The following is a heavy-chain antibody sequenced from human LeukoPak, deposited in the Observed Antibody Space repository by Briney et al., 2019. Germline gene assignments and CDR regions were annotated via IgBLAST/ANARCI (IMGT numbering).Heavy chain of an antibody. CDR1: GFTFSGYG. Sequence: GGSLRLSCAASGFTFSGYGMYWVRQAPGKGLEWVAVISYDGSDKYYADYVKGRLTISRDNSKNTLYLQMNSLRAEDTAVYYCARVPAPYSSSWYVSYYYYYMDVWGKGTTVTVSS. J-gene: IGHJ6*03. V-gene: IGHV3-30*03. D-gene: IGHD6-13*01. CDR3: ARVPAPYSSSWYVSYYYYYMDV. CDR2: ISYDGSDK.